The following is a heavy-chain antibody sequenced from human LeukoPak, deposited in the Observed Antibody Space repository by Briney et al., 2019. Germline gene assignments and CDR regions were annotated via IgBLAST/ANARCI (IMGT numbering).Heavy chain of an antibody. V-gene: IGHV4-39*01. CDR3: ARRITMVRGVIIPYNWFDA. J-gene: IGHJ5*02. CDR2: IYYSGST. CDR1: GVSISSSSYY. D-gene: IGHD3-10*01. Sequence: SETLSLTCTVSGVSISSSSYYWGWIRQPPGKGLEGIGSIYYSGSTYYNPSLKSRVTISGDTPKNQLSLRLSSVAAADTAVYYCARRITMVRGVIIPYNWFDAWGQGTLVTDSS.